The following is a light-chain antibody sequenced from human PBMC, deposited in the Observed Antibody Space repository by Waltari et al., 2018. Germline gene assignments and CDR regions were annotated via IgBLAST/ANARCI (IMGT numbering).Light chain of an antibody. J-gene: IGLJ2*01. CDR3: SSYAGSNTLV. CDR2: EVN. CDR1: NSDVGTYNY. Sequence: QSALTQPPSASGSPGQSVTISCTETNSDVGTYNYVSLFQQHPGRAPKLLIYEVNKRPSGVPDRFSGSKSDNRASLTVSGLQADDEAVYHCSSYAGSNTLVFGGGTKLTVL. V-gene: IGLV2-8*01.